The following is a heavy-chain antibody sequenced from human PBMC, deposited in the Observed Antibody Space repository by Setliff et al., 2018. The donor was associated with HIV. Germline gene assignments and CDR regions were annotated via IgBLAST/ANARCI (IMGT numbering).Heavy chain of an antibody. V-gene: IGHV4-61*08. CDR3: ARGGVYYYDSSGWSMDY. Sequence: KASETLSLTCTVSGGSISSGGYFCSWVRQPPGKGLEWIGYIYTTGSTNYNPSLKSRVTMSVDTSKNQFSLRSEDTAVYYCARGGVYYYDSSGWSMDYWGQGTLVTVSS. D-gene: IGHD3-22*01. J-gene: IGHJ4*02. CDR1: GGSISSGGYF. CDR2: IYTTGST.